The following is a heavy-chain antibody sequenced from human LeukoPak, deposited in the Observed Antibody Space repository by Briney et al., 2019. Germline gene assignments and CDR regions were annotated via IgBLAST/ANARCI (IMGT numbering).Heavy chain of an antibody. CDR2: IYSGGNT. Sequence: GGSLRLSCAASGFTVSSNYMSWVRQAPGKGLEWVSVIYSGGNTYYADSVKGRFTISRDNSKNTLYLQMNSLRAEDTAVYYCARHFGVVTFDYWGQGTLVTVSS. CDR1: GFTVSSNY. D-gene: IGHD3-3*01. J-gene: IGHJ4*02. CDR3: ARHFGVVTFDY. V-gene: IGHV3-53*01.